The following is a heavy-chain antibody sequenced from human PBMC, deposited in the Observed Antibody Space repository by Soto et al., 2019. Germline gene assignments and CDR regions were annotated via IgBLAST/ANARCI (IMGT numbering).Heavy chain of an antibody. V-gene: IGHV3-23*01. CDR3: AKDTCAPSTCFFDY. CDR1: GFTLSSYA. D-gene: IGHD2-21*01. CDR2: ISANGAGT. J-gene: IGHJ4*02. Sequence: EVQLLESGGGLVQPGGSLRLSCAASGFTLSSYAMGWVRQAPGKGLEWFSAISANGAGTYYADSVKGRFTISRDNSKNTLYLQMRALGAEDTAVYFCAKDTCAPSTCFFDYCGQGTLVTVSS.